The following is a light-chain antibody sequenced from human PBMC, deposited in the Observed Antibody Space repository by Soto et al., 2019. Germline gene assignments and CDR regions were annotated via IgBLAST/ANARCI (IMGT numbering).Light chain of an antibody. CDR2: DAS. CDR3: QQFKNYPIT. CDR1: QGISSA. J-gene: IGKJ5*01. V-gene: IGKV1D-13*01. Sequence: AIQLTQSPSSLSASVGDRVTITCRASQGISSALAWYQHKVGHSPKLLIYDASGLERGVPTRFSGSGSGTDFTLTISSLQPEDFATYYCQQFKNYPITFGQGTRLEIK.